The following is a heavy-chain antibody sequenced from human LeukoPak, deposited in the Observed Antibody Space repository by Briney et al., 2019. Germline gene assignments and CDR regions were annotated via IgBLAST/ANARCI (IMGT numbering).Heavy chain of an antibody. CDR1: GFSFSAYW. CDR2: INPAGSET. D-gene: IGHD2-15*01. J-gene: IGHJ4*02. CDR3: ARFGYVAAVDV. V-gene: IGHV3-7*01. Sequence: GGSLRLSCAASGFSFSAYWMTWVRQAPGAGLEWVANINPAGSETYYVDPVKGRFSISRDNAKNLVYLQMNSLRAEDTAVYHCARFGYVAAVDVWGQGTPVTVSS.